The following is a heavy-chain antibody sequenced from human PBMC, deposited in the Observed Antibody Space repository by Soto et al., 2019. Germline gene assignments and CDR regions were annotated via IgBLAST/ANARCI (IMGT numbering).Heavy chain of an antibody. Sequence: EVQLVESGGGLVKPGGSLRLSCAASGFTFSSYSMNWVRQAPGKGLEWGSSISSSRSYIYYADSVKGRFTISRDNAKNAPYLQMNSLRAEDTAVYYCARAEDIVVVPAATLRVYYYGMDVWGQGTTVTVSS. CDR1: GFTFSSYS. V-gene: IGHV3-21*01. J-gene: IGHJ6*02. CDR3: ARAEDIVVVPAATLRVYYYGMDV. CDR2: ISSSRSYI. D-gene: IGHD2-2*01.